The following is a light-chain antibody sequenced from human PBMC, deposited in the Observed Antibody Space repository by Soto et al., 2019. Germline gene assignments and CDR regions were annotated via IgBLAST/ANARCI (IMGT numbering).Light chain of an antibody. CDR3: CSFAVGSIFDV. J-gene: IGLJ1*01. Sequence: QSVLTQPASVSGSPGQSVTISCTGSNSYNESYNLVSWYQQFPGKVPKVIIYEVNKRPSGVSDRFSGSKSGGTASLTISGLQVEDEADFYCCSFAVGSIFDVFGTGTKVPS. CDR2: EVN. CDR1: NSYNESYNL. V-gene: IGLV2-23*02.